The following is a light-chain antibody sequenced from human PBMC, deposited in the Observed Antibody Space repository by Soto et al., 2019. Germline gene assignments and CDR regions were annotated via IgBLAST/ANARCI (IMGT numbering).Light chain of an antibody. Sequence: DIQMTQSPSSLSAFVGDRVTITCRASQDIYNFLAWYQQKPGKVPKLLIYAASTLQSGVPSRFSGSGSRTDFTLTISSLQSEDFAVYSCLQYHNLWAFGQGTKVDI. CDR2: AAS. V-gene: IGKV1-27*01. CDR3: LQYHNLWA. J-gene: IGKJ1*01. CDR1: QDIYNF.